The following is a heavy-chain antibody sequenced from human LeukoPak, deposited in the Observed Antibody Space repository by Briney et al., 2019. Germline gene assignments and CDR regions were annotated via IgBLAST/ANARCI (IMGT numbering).Heavy chain of an antibody. D-gene: IGHD3-10*01. CDR1: GYTFTSYG. Sequence: GASVKVSCKASGYTFTSYGISWVRQAHGQGLEWMGWISAYNGNTNYAQKLQGRVTMTTDTSTSTAYMELRSLRSDDTAVYYCARASITMVRGVLDPWGQGTLVTVSS. V-gene: IGHV1-18*04. CDR3: ARASITMVRGVLDP. J-gene: IGHJ5*02. CDR2: ISAYNGNT.